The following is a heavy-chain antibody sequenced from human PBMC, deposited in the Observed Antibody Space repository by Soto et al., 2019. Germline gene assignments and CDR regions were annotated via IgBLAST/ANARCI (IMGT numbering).Heavy chain of an antibody. CDR1: GGTFSSYA. D-gene: IGHD6-19*01. Sequence: SVKVSCKASGGTFSSYAISWVRQAPGQGLEWMGGIIPIFRTANYAQKFQGRVTITADKSTSTAYMELSSLRSEDTAVYYCASGIEISSGWAGLTYYYYGMDVWGQGTTVTVSS. V-gene: IGHV1-69*06. CDR2: IIPIFRTA. CDR3: ASGIEISSGWAGLTYYYYGMDV. J-gene: IGHJ6*02.